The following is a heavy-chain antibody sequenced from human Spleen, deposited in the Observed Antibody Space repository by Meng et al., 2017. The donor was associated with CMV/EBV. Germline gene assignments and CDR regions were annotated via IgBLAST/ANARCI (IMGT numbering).Heavy chain of an antibody. CDR1: GFTFSTCG. V-gene: IGHV3-30*02. Sequence: LSLTCAASGFTFSTCGMHWVRQAPGKGLEWVAFIRYDGSNEYYPDSVRGRFTIFRDNSKNTLYLQMNSLRAEDTAVYFCAKVISGYDFGYFDYWGQGTLVTVSS. J-gene: IGHJ4*02. CDR3: AKVISGYDFGYFDY. D-gene: IGHD5-12*01. CDR2: IRYDGSNE.